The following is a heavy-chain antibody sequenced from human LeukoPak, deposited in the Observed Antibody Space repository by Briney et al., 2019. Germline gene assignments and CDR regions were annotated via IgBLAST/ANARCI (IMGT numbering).Heavy chain of an antibody. CDR2: INSGATSE. V-gene: IGHV3-48*03. CDR3: ARVICTGGSCFQNDY. D-gene: IGHD2-8*02. CDR1: GFIFSNFE. J-gene: IGHJ4*02. Sequence: PGGSLRLSCTASGFIFSNFEMNWVRQSPGKGLQWVAYINSGATSEYYADSVKGRFTISRDNAKNSLYLQMNSLGVQDTAIYYCARVICTGGSCFQNDYWSQGTLVTVSS.